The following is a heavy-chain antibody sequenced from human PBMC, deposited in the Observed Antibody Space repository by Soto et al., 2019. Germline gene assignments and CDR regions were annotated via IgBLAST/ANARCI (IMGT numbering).Heavy chain of an antibody. CDR2: TFYSGTT. CDR1: GGSISTSRYY. Sequence: SETLSLTCTVSGGSISTSRYYWVWIRQPPGKGLEWIGSTFYSGTTYYNPSLKSRVTISVDTSKNQFSLELTSVTAADTSVFYCARQVGSGNWYFDLWGRGTLVTVS. J-gene: IGHJ2*01. CDR3: ARQVGSGNWYFDL. V-gene: IGHV4-39*01. D-gene: IGHD3-10*01.